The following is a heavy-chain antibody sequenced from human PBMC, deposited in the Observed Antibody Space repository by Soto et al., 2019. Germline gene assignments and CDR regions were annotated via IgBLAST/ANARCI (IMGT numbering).Heavy chain of an antibody. J-gene: IGHJ6*02. CDR2: IYYSGST. V-gene: IGHV4-39*01. CDR1: GGSISSSSYY. Sequence: SETLSLTCTVSGGSISSSSYYWGWIRQPPGKGLEWIGSIYYSGSTYYNPSLKSRVTISVDTSKNQFSLKLSSVTAADTAVYYCARQPNKKLVLLYGMDVWGQGTTVTVSS. CDR3: ARQPNKKLVLLYGMDV. D-gene: IGHD3-10*01.